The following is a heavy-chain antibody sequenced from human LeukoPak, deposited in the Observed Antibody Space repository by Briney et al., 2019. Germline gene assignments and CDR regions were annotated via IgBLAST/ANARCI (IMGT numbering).Heavy chain of an antibody. CDR3: ARRAYSSRWYYFDY. CDR2: IYYSGST. Sequence: SETLSLTCTVSGGSISSYYWGWIRQPPGKGLEWIGSIYYSGSTDYNPSLKSRVTISVDTSKNQFSLKLSSVIAADTSVYYCARRAYSSRWYYFDYWGQGTLVTVSS. J-gene: IGHJ4*02. V-gene: IGHV4-39*01. D-gene: IGHD6-13*01. CDR1: GGSISSYY.